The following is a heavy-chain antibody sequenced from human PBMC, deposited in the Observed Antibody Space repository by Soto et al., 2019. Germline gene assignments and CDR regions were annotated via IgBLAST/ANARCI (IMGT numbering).Heavy chain of an antibody. J-gene: IGHJ6*02. CDR1: GGTFNNYP. D-gene: IGHD5-12*01. CDR2: SIPIFGTA. V-gene: IGHV1-69*13. CDR3: ARGRGYGGDAHYYASDLDV. Sequence: SVKVPCKASGGTFNNYPITWVRQAPGEGLEWMGGSIPIFGTANYAQKSQGRVTISVDESTSTPYMELSSLRPEDTAVYNCARGRGYGGDAHYYASDLDVWGQGTTVTVSS.